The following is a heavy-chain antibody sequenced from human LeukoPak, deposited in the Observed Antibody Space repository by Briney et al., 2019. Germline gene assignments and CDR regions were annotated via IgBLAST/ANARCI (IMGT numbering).Heavy chain of an antibody. D-gene: IGHD2-2*01. V-gene: IGHV4-59*12. CDR2: IYYSGST. CDR3: ARGSDIVVVPAASYYGMDV. J-gene: IGHJ6*02. Sequence: SETLSLTRTVSGGSISSYYWSWIRQPPGKGLEWIGYIYYSGSTNYNPSLKSRVTISVDTSKNQFSLKLSSVTAADTAVYYCARGSDIVVVPAASYYGMDVWGQGTTVTVSS. CDR1: GGSISSYY.